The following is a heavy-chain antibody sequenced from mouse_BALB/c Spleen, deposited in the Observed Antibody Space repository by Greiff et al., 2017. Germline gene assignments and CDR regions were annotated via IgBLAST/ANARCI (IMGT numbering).Heavy chain of an antibody. CDR2: INPSNGGT. CDR1: GYTFTSYY. CDR3: TRGTATAMDY. D-gene: IGHD1-2*01. J-gene: IGHJ4*01. Sequence: VKLQESGAELVKPGASVKLSCKASGYTFTSYYMYWVKQRPGQGLEWIGEINPSNGGTNFNEKFKSKATLTVDKSSSTAYMQLSSLTSEDSAVYYCTRGTATAMDYWGQGTSVTVSS. V-gene: IGHV1S81*02.